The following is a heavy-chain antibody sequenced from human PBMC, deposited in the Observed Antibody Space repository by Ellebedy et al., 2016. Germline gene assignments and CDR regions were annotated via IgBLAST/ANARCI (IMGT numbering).Heavy chain of an antibody. Sequence: ASVKVSXXASGYTFTSYYMHWVRQAPGQGLEWMGIINPSGGSTSYAQKFQGRVTMTRDTSTSTVYMELSSLRSEDTAVYYCARDEIAAAGIDYWGQGTLVTVSS. J-gene: IGHJ4*02. CDR3: ARDEIAAAGIDY. V-gene: IGHV1-46*01. D-gene: IGHD6-13*01. CDR2: INPSGGST. CDR1: GYTFTSYY.